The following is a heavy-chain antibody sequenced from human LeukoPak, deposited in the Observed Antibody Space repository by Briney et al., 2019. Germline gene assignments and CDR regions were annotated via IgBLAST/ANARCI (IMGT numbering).Heavy chain of an antibody. D-gene: IGHD5-12*01. J-gene: IGHJ6*02. CDR2: INHSGST. CDR3: ARVSSWVDGYSGYDTYYYGMDV. CDR1: GGSFSGYY. Sequence: SETLSLTCAVYGGSFSGYYWSWIRQPPGKGLEWIGEINHSGSTNYNPSLESRVTISVDTSKNQFSLKLSSVTAADTAVYYCARVSSWVDGYSGYDTYYYGMDVWGQGTTVTVSS. V-gene: IGHV4-34*01.